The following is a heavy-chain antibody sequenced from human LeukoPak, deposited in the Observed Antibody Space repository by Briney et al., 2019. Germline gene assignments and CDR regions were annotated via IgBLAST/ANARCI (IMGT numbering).Heavy chain of an antibody. V-gene: IGHV3-23*01. J-gene: IGHJ5*02. CDR3: AKDGTVTNNPSDWFDP. D-gene: IGHD4-17*01. CDR1: GFTFSSYA. CDR2: ISGSGGST. Sequence: GGSLRLSCAASGFTFSSYAMSWVRQAPGKGLEWVSAISGSGGSTYYADSVKGRFTISRDNSKNTLYLQMNSLRAEDTAVYYCAKDGTVTNNPSDWFDPWGQGTLVTVPS.